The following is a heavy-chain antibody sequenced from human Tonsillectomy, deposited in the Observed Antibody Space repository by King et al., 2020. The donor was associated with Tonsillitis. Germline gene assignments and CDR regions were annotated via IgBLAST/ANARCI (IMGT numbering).Heavy chain of an antibody. D-gene: IGHD3-10*01. CDR1: GGTFSSYG. CDR2: IIPMFGTA. J-gene: IGHJ4*02. V-gene: IGHV1-69*01. Sequence: QLVQSGAEVKKPGSSVKVSCKASGGTFSSYGINWVRQAPGQGLQWMGGIIPMFGTANYAQKFQGRVTITADESTTTVYMELSSLRSEDTGFYYCARAREDYYGSGNYLYFDYWGQGTLVTVSS. CDR3: ARAREDYYGSGNYLYFDY.